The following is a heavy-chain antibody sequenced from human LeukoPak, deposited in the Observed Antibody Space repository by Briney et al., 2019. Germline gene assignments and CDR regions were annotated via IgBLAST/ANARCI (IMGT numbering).Heavy chain of an antibody. V-gene: IGHV3-30*18. D-gene: IGHD6-13*01. CDR2: ISTDGCDK. CDR1: GFTFRSYG. Sequence: HPGGSLRLSCAASGFTFRSYGMHWVRQAPGKGLEWVAVISTDGCDKYHADSVKGRFTISRDNSKKTLYLQMNSLRADDTAVYYCAKDGKIAAAGYYFDYWGQGTLVTVSS. J-gene: IGHJ4*02. CDR3: AKDGKIAAAGYYFDY.